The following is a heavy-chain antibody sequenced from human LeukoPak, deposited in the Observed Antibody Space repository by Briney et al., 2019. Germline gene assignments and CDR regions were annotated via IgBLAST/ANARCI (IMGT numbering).Heavy chain of an antibody. D-gene: IGHD3-3*01. CDR2: ISWNSGRI. CDR3: AKDFFGMEGGAFIYSGRDV. CDR1: GFTFDDYV. V-gene: IGHV3-9*01. Sequence: PGGSLRLSCAASGFTFDDYVMHWVRQALGKGLERVSGISWNSGRIGYADSVKGRFTISRDKAKNSLYLQINSLRAEDTALYYCAKDFFGMEGGAFIYSGRDVWGQGTTVTVSS. J-gene: IGHJ6*02.